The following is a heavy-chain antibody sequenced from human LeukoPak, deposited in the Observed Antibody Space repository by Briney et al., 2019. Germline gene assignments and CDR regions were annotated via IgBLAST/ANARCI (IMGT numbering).Heavy chain of an antibody. CDR1: GFTFSSYE. Sequence: GGSLRLSCAASGFTFSSYEMNWVRQAPGKGLEWVSSISSSSSTIYYADSVKGRFTISRDNAKNSLYLQMNSLRAEDTAVYYCARDNGDYAINYDYWGQGTLVTVSS. CDR3: ARDNGDYAINYDY. J-gene: IGHJ4*02. V-gene: IGHV3-48*01. CDR2: ISSSSSTI. D-gene: IGHD4-17*01.